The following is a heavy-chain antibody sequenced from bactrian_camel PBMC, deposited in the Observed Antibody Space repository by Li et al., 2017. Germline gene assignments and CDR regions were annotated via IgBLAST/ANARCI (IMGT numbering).Heavy chain of an antibody. J-gene: IGHJ4*01. CDR1: GDPYGVTC. V-gene: IGHV3S53*01. CDR2: IDRDDNR. Sequence: HVQLVESGGGSVQAGGSLRLSCAASGDPYGVTCMGWFRQTPGKEREGVAVIDRDDNRRYIDSVKGRFTISQDNAKNTLQMNSLKPEDTAMYYCAAGARLLVLRTFSIWLTRAGGPRSPSP. D-gene: IGHD1*01.